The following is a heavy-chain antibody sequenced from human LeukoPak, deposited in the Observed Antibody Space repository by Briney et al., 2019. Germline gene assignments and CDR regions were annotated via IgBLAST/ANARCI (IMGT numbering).Heavy chain of an antibody. J-gene: IGHJ3*02. CDR1: GGSFSGYY. CDR3: ARRRQDMATFFDDAFDI. CDR2: INHSGST. D-gene: IGHD5-24*01. V-gene: IGHV4-34*01. Sequence: SETLSLTCAVYGGSFSGYYWSWIRQPPGKGLEWIGEINHSGSTKYNPSLKSRVTISVDTSKNQFSLKLSSVTAADTAMYYCARRRQDMATFFDDAFDIWGQGTMVTVSS.